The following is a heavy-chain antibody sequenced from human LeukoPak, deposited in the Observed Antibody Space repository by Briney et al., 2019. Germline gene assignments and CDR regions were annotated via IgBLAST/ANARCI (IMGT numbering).Heavy chain of an antibody. CDR2: IYYSGST. V-gene: IGHV4-39*01. CDR3: ARRGPVVVEP. Sequence: WIRQPPGKGLEWIGSIYYSGSTYYNPSLKSRVTISVDTSKNQFSLKLSSVTAADTAVYYCARRGPVVVEPWGQGTLVTVSS. J-gene: IGHJ5*02. D-gene: IGHD2-2*01.